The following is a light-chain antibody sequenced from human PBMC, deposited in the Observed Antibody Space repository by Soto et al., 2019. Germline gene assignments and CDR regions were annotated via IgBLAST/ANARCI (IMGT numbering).Light chain of an antibody. Sequence: DIPMTQSPSTLSAYVGDSVTITCRASQSVNSWLAWYQQKPGKAPNLLMYKVSNLERGVPSRFSGSGSGTEFAPTVRSLQPADFATYYCQQYKSFPWTFGQGTKVEIK. CDR2: KVS. CDR1: QSVNSW. V-gene: IGKV1-5*03. CDR3: QQYKSFPWT. J-gene: IGKJ1*01.